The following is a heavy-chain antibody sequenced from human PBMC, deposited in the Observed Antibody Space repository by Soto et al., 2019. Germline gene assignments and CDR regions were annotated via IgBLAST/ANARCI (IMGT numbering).Heavy chain of an antibody. CDR2: IKQDGSEK. CDR1: GFTFSSYW. Sequence: GGSLRLSCAASGFTFSSYWMSWVRQAPGKGLEWVANIKQDGSEKYYVDSVKGRFTISRDNAKNSLYLQMNSLRAEDTAVYYCARWVIYPVGQAYYGMDVWGQGTTVTVSS. J-gene: IGHJ6*02. V-gene: IGHV3-7*01. CDR3: ARWVIYPVGQAYYGMDV. D-gene: IGHD3-3*01.